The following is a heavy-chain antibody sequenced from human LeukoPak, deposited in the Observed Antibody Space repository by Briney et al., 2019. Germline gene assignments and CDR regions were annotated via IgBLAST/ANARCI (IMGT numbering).Heavy chain of an antibody. Sequence: SETLSLTCAVYGGSFSGYYRSWIRQPPGKGLEWIGEINHSGSTNYNPSLKSRVTISVDTSKNQFSLKLSSVTAADTAVYYCARLYYYGSGSYEWFDPWGQGTLVTVSS. J-gene: IGHJ5*02. V-gene: IGHV4-34*01. CDR1: GGSFSGYY. CDR2: INHSGST. CDR3: ARLYYYGSGSYEWFDP. D-gene: IGHD3-10*01.